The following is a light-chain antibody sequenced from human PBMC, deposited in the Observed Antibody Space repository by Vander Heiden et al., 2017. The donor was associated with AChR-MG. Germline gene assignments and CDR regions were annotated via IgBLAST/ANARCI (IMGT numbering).Light chain of an antibody. CDR1: KLGDKY. V-gene: IGLV3-1*01. CDR3: QAWDSSTVV. Sequence: SYELTQPPSVSVSPGQTASITCSGYKLGDKYACWYQPHPAPSPVLVIYQDSKRTSGIPERFSGSNSGNTATLTISGTQAMDEADYYCQAWDSSTVVFGGGTKLTVL. J-gene: IGLJ2*01. CDR2: QDS.